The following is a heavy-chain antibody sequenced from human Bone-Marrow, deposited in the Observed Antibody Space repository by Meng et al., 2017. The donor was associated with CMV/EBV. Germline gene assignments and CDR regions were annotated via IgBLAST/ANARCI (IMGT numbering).Heavy chain of an antibody. CDR1: GFIFSSFN. V-gene: IGHV3-21*01. J-gene: IGHJ4*02. CDR2: ISSSSNYI. CDR3: ARDRFGSTSCYNDY. Sequence: GGSLRLSCAASGFIFSSFNMNWVRQAPGKGLEWVSSISSSSNYIYYADSVKGRFTISRDNTKNSLYLQMNSLRAEDTAVYYCARDRFGSTSCYNDYWGQGTLVTVSS. D-gene: IGHD2-2*02.